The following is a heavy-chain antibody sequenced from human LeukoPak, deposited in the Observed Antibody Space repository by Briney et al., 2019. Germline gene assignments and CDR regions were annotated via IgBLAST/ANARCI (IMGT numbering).Heavy chain of an antibody. Sequence: GESLKISCQGSGYSFTSQWIAWVRQMPGKGLEWMGIIYPGDSDIRYRPSFEGQVTFSADKSISTAYLQWSSLKASDTAMYYCARRVIRGIIWAFDIWGQGTMVTVSS. CDR2: IYPGDSDI. CDR3: ARRVIRGIIWAFDI. CDR1: GYSFTSQW. J-gene: IGHJ3*02. D-gene: IGHD3-10*01. V-gene: IGHV5-51*01.